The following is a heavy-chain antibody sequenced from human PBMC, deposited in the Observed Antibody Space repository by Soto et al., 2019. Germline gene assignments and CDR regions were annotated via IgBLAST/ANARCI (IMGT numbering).Heavy chain of an antibody. D-gene: IGHD3-10*01. CDR3: ARNRVTMVRGVIIGLDY. CDR2: INHSGNT. Sequence: PSEALSLTCAVYGGAFSVYYWSRIRQPPGKGLERIGEINHSGNTNYNPSLKSRITISVDTSKNQFSLKLSSVTAADTAVYYCARNRVTMVRGVIIGLDYWGQGTLVT. CDR1: GGAFSVYY. V-gene: IGHV4-34*01. J-gene: IGHJ4*02.